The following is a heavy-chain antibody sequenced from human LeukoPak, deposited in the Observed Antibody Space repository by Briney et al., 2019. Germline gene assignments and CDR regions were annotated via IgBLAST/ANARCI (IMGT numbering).Heavy chain of an antibody. CDR1: GGSISSYY. J-gene: IGHJ4*02. D-gene: IGHD2-15*01. CDR2: INHSGST. V-gene: IGHV4-34*01. CDR3: ARGRIVVVVAATFDY. Sequence: SPSETLSLTCTVSGGSISSYYWSWIRQPPGKGLEWIGEINHSGSTNYNPSLKSRVTISVDTSKNQFSLKLSSVTAADTAVYYCARGRIVVVVAATFDYWGQGTLVTVSS.